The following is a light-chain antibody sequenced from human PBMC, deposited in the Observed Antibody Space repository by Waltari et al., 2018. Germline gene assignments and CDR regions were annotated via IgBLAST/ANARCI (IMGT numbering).Light chain of an antibody. CDR2: GAS. J-gene: IGKJ4*01. V-gene: IGKV1-8*01. Sequence: AIRITQPPSSLSASTGDRLTITCRASQGISSYLAWYQQKPGKAHKLLIYGASTLQSGVPSRFSGSRSGTDFTLTISCLQSEDVATYYCQQYHNYPFFGGGTRVEIK. CDR1: QGISSY. CDR3: QQYHNYPF.